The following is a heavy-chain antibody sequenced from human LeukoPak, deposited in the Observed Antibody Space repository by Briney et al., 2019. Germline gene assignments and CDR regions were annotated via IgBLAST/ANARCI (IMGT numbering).Heavy chain of an antibody. CDR3: ARGGYSSGGYYFDY. CDR1: GFXFSSYD. Sequence: PGGSLRLSCAASGFXFSSYDIHWVRQTTGKGQEWVSHIGTAGDTYYPGSRKGRFSISRENAKNSLYLQMNSLRAGDTAVYYCARGGYSSGGYYFDYWGQGTLVTVSS. CDR2: IGTAGDT. J-gene: IGHJ4*02. V-gene: IGHV3-13*04. D-gene: IGHD6-19*01.